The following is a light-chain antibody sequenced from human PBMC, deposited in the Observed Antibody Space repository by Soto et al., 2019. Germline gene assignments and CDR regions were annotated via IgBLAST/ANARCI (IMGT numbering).Light chain of an antibody. J-gene: IGLJ1*01. CDR3: GTWDSSLSVYV. Sequence: QAVVTQPPSVSAAPGQMVTISCSGSSSSIGNNYASWYQQLPGTAPKLLIYENNKRPSGIPDRFSGSKSGTSAILGIAGLQTGDEADYYCGTWDSSLSVYVFGTGTKLTVL. V-gene: IGLV1-51*01. CDR2: ENN. CDR1: SSSIGNNY.